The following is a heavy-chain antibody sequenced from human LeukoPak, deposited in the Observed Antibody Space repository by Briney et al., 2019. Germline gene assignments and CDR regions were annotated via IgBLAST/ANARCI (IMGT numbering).Heavy chain of an antibody. CDR1: GFTFPSSG. CDR2: IVVGSGNT. D-gene: IGHD6-6*01. Sequence: GASVKVSFTASGFTFPSSGVQWVRQARGQRLEWIGWIVVGSGNTNYAQKFQDRVTITRDMSTSTAYMELSSLRSEDTAVYYCAAVGWEYSSSPLPMDVWGQGTTVTVSS. CDR3: AAVGWEYSSSPLPMDV. J-gene: IGHJ6*02. V-gene: IGHV1-58*01.